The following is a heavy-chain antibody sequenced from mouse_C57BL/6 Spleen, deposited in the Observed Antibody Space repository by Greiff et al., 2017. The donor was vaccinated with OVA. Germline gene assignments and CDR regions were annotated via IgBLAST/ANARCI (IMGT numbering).Heavy chain of an antibody. CDR3: ASTTVVATGYFDV. CDR1: GYTFTSYW. D-gene: IGHD1-1*01. CDR2: INPSSGYT. Sequence: VQLQQSGAELAKPGASVKLSCKASGYTFTSYWMHWVKQRPGQGLEWIGYINPSSGYTKYNQKFKDKATLTADKSSSTAYMQLSSLTYEDSAVYYCASTTVVATGYFDVWGTGTTVTVSS. J-gene: IGHJ1*03. V-gene: IGHV1-7*01.